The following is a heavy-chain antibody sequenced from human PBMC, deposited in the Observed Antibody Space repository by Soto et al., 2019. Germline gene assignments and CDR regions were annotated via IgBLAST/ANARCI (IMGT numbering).Heavy chain of an antibody. CDR3: ARDGTYYYDSSEHYYGMDV. Sequence: QVQLVESGGGVVQPGRSLRLSCAASGFTFSSYGMHWVRQAPGKGLEWVAVIWYDGSNKYYADSVKGRFTISRDNSKNTLYLQMNSLRAEDTAVYYCARDGTYYYDSSEHYYGMDVWGQGTTVTVSS. J-gene: IGHJ6*02. CDR1: GFTFSSYG. D-gene: IGHD3-22*01. CDR2: IWYDGSNK. V-gene: IGHV3-33*01.